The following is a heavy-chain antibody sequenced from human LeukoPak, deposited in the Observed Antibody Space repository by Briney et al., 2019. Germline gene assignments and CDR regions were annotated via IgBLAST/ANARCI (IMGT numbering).Heavy chain of an antibody. J-gene: IGHJ4*02. V-gene: IGHV3-9*01. CDR1: GFTYDDYA. CDR2: ISWNSGSI. CDR3: TKGGPYTAMVYYFDC. Sequence: PGRSLRLSCAASGFTYDDYAMEWVRQAPGKGLEWVSGISWNSGSIGYADSVKGRFTISRDNAKNSLYLQMNSLTSEDTALYYCTKGGPYTAMVYYFDCWGQGTLVTVSS. D-gene: IGHD5-18*01.